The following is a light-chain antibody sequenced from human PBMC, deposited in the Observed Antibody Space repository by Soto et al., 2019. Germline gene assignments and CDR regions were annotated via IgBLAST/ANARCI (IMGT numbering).Light chain of an antibody. Sequence: IQMTQSPSTPSASVRSQVPFTCRASQSISSWLAWYQQKPGKAPKLLIYDASSLESGVPSRFSGSGSGTEFTLTISSLQPDDFATYYCQQYNSYLTFGQGTKVDIK. CDR3: QQYNSYLT. CDR2: DAS. J-gene: IGKJ1*01. CDR1: QSISSW. V-gene: IGKV1-5*01.